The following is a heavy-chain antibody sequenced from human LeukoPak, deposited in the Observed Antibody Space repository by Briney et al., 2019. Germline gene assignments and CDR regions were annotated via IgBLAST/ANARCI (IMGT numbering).Heavy chain of an antibody. D-gene: IGHD6-13*01. V-gene: IGHV1-58*01. J-gene: IGHJ6*02. CDR1: GFTFTSSA. Sequence: SVKVSCKASGFTFTSSAVQWVRQARGQRLEWIGWIVVGSGNTNYAQKFQERVTITRDMSTSTAYMELSSLRSEDTAVYYCAADVGSSWDGIYYYYGMDVWGQGTLVTVS. CDR2: IVVGSGNT. CDR3: AADVGSSWDGIYYYYGMDV.